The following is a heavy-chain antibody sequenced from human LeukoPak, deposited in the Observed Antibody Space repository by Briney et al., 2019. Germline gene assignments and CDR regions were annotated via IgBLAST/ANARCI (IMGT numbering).Heavy chain of an antibody. J-gene: IGHJ6*02. V-gene: IGHV4-39*07. D-gene: IGHD2-2*01. CDR2: IYYSGST. CDR3: ARDAPYCSSTSCYGHYYYGMDV. Sequence: PSETLSLTCTVSGGSISSSSYYWGWIRQPPGKGLEWIGSIYYSGSTNYNPSLKSRVTISVDTSKNQFSLKLSSVTAADTAVYYCARDAPYCSSTSCYGHYYYGMDVWGQGTTVTVSS. CDR1: GGSISSSSYY.